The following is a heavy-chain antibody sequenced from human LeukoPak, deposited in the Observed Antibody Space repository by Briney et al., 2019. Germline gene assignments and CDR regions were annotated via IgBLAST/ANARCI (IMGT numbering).Heavy chain of an antibody. Sequence: SVKVSSKASGGTFSSYAISWVRQAPGQGLEWMGRIIPILGIANYAQKFQGRVAITADKSTSTAYMELSSLRSEDTAVCYCARDRDSSGYYYDYWGQGTLVTVSS. CDR1: GGTFSSYA. CDR2: IIPILGIA. D-gene: IGHD3-22*01. CDR3: ARDRDSSGYYYDY. V-gene: IGHV1-69*04. J-gene: IGHJ4*02.